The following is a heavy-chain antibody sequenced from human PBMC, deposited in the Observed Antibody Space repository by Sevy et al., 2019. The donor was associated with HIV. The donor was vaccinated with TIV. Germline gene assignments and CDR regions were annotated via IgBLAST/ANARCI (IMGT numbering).Heavy chain of an antibody. V-gene: IGHV3-23*01. CDR3: SKDHSGYDYYNYFDY. CDR2: ISGSGGST. Sequence: GGSLRLSCAASGFTFSSYDMSWVRQAPGKGLEWVSAISGSGGSTYYADSVKGRFTISRYNAKNTLYLQMNSLRAEDTAVYYCSKDHSGYDYYNYFDYWGQGTLVTVSS. CDR1: GFTFSSYD. J-gene: IGHJ4*02. D-gene: IGHD5-12*01.